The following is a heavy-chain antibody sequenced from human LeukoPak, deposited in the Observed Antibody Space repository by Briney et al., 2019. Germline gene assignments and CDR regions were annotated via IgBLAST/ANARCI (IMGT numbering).Heavy chain of an antibody. CDR2: IAYDGSQK. V-gene: IGHV3-30*18. D-gene: IGHD6-19*01. CDR1: GFIFSYYG. J-gene: IGHJ4*02. CDR3: AKVPMDAGWLVLDY. Sequence: GGSLRLSCAASGFIFSYYGMHWVGQAPGKGLEWVAVIAYDGSQKYYADSVKGRFTVSRDNSKNTLYLQMNSLRVEDTAVYYCAKVPMDAGWLVLDYWGQGTLVTVPS.